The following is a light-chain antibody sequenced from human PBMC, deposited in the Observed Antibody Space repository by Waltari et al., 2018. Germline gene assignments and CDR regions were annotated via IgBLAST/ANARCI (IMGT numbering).Light chain of an antibody. CDR1: QSVTSSY. V-gene: IGKV3-20*01. Sequence: DIVLTKSPGTLSLSPGERATLSCRARQSVTSSYLAWYQQKLGQAPRLLIYGASSRATGIPDRFSGSGSVTDFTLTISRLEPEDFAVYYCQQYGSSPYTFGQGTKVEIK. CDR2: GAS. CDR3: QQYGSSPYT. J-gene: IGKJ2*01.